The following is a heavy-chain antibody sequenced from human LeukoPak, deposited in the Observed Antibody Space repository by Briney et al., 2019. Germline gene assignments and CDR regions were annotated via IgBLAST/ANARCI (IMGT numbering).Heavy chain of an antibody. Sequence: SETLSLTCSVSGGSITNYYWTWIRQPPGQGLEWIGFVYYTGSANYSPSLKIRVTMPVDTSRNQFSLNLRSVTTADTAVYYCARVVDSRGTYYYGASGYYLDYWGQGTLVTVSS. D-gene: IGHD3-22*01. CDR3: ARVVDSRGTYYYGASGYYLDY. V-gene: IGHV4-59*01. J-gene: IGHJ4*02. CDR1: GGSITNYY. CDR2: VYYTGSA.